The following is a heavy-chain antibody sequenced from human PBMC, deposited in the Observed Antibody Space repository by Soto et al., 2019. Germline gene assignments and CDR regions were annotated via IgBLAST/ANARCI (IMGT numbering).Heavy chain of an antibody. CDR1: GYTFTDYY. V-gene: IGHV1-46*01. J-gene: IGHJ4*02. D-gene: IGHD2-21*02. CDR2: INSGGGNT. CDR3: AGGNCAGDCYFDY. Sequence: ASVKVSCKASGYTFTDYYIYCVRQPPVQGLEFMGAINSGGGNTDYAQKFQGRVTVTRDTSTSTVYMELTSLRFDDTAVYYCAGGNCAGDCYFDYWGQGTLVTVSS.